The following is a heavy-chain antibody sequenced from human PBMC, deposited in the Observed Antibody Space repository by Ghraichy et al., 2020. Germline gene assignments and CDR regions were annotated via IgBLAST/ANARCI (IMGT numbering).Heavy chain of an antibody. CDR1: GFTFSNYG. J-gene: IGHJ6*02. V-gene: IGHV3-33*08. CDR2: IWYDGSKD. D-gene: IGHD6-13*01. CDR3: ARGSQQLKRSGGLDV. Sequence: LSLTCAASGFTFSNYGMHWVRQAPGKGLEWVAVIWYDGSKDFYADSLKGRVTISRDNSKNTLYLQMSSLRGEDTAVYYCARGSQQLKRSGGLDVWGQGTTVTVSS.